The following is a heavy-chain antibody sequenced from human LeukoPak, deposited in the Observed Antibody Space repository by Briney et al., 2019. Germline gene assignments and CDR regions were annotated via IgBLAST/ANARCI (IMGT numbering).Heavy chain of an antibody. CDR1: VYTFTGYY. J-gene: IGHJ4*02. Sequence: GASVKVSCKASVYTFTGYYMHWVRQAPGHGLEWMGRINPNRGGTNYAQKFQGRVTMTKDTSISTAYMELSRLRSDDTAVYYCARDRGFGEISGWGEGTLVTVSS. D-gene: IGHD3-10*01. V-gene: IGHV1-2*06. CDR2: INPNRGGT. CDR3: ARDRGFGEISG.